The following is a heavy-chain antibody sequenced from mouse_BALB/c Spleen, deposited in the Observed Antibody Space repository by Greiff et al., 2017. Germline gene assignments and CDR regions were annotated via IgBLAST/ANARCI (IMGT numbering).Heavy chain of an antibody. J-gene: IGHJ3*01. D-gene: IGHD2-2*01. CDR1: GFTFSSFG. V-gene: IGHV5-17*02. Sequence: EVQGVESGGGLVQPGGSRKLSCAASGFTFSSFGMHWVRQAPEKGLEWVAYISSGSSTIYYADTVKGRFTISRDNPKNTLFLQMTSLRSEDTAMYYCARGYDRFAYWGQGTLVTVSA. CDR2: ISSGSSTI. CDR3: ARGYDRFAY.